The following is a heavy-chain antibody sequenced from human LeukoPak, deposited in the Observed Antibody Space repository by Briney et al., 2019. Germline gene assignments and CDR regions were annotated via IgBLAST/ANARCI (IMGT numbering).Heavy chain of an antibody. V-gene: IGHV1-18*01. J-gene: IGHJ4*02. CDR1: GYTFTSYG. D-gene: IGHD4-17*01. CDR2: INPYNGNR. CDR3: AREIYGRFDY. Sequence: GASVKVSCKASGYTFTSYGISWVRQAPGQGLECMGWINPYNGNRNYAQRFQGRVTMTTDTSTSTAYMELRSMRSDDTAVYYCAREIYGRFDYWGQGALVTVSS.